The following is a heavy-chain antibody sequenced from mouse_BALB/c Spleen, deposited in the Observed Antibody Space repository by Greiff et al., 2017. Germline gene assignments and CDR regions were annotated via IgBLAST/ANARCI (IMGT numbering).Heavy chain of an antibody. CDR2: INPGSGGT. J-gene: IGHJ3*01. Sequence: QGQLQQSGAELVRPGTSVKVSCKASGYAFTNYLIEWVKQRPGQGLEWIGVINPGSGGTNYNEKFKGKATLTADKSSSTAYMQLSSLTSDDSAVYFCARSVTAASFAYWGQGTLVTVSA. D-gene: IGHD1-2*01. CDR1: GYAFTNYL. V-gene: IGHV1-54*01. CDR3: ARSVTAASFAY.